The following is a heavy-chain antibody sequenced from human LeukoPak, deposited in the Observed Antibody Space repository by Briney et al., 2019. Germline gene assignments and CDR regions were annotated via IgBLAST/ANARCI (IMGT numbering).Heavy chain of an antibody. Sequence: GGSLRLSCAASGFTFSSYAMSWVRQAPGKGLEWVSAISGSGGSTYYADSVKGRFTISRDNSKNTLYLQMNSLRAEDTAVYYCAKGRHYGSGSSNDYWGQGTLVTVSS. V-gene: IGHV3-23*01. J-gene: IGHJ4*02. CDR1: GFTFSSYA. CDR3: AKGRHYGSGSSNDY. D-gene: IGHD3-10*01. CDR2: ISGSGGST.